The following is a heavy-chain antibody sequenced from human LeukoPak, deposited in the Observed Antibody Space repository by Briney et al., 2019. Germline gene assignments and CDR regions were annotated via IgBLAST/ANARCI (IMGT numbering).Heavy chain of an antibody. D-gene: IGHD3-10*01. CDR3: ASTGAYYYYYGMDA. CDR1: GFTFSSYG. V-gene: IGHV3-30*02. CDR2: IRYDGSNK. Sequence: GGSLRLSCAASGFTFSSYGMHWVRQAPGKGLEWVAFIRYDGSNKYYADSVKGRFTISRDNSKNTLYLQMNSLRAEDTAVYCCASTGAYYYYYGMDAWGQGTTVTVSS. J-gene: IGHJ6*02.